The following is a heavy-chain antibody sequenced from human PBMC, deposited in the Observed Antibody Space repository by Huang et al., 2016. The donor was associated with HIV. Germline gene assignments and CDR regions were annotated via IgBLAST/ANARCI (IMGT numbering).Heavy chain of an antibody. D-gene: IGHD6-19*01. J-gene: IGHJ5*02. Sequence: QVQLVQSGAEVEKPGASVNLSCKASGFNFLTYALHWVRQAPGQRLEWMGWINGDCFTKYSHKFPGRVTITRDRSASTVYVDFKSLTYEDTAVYYCARDKEAGTPFFDPWGQGTVVTVSS. CDR2: INGDCFT. CDR3: ARDKEAGTPFFDP. CDR1: GFNFLTYA. V-gene: IGHV1-3*01.